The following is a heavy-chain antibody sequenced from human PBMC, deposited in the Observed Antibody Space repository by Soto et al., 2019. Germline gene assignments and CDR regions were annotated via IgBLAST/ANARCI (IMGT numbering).Heavy chain of an antibody. Sequence: QVQLVQSGAEVGKPGASVKVSCKASGYTFTSYDINWVRLASGQGLEWMGWMNPNSARTGYTQKFQGRVTMTRDISINTAYMELSSLTIEDSAVYYCARSGFGAGVWLDPWGQGTLVTVSS. V-gene: IGHV1-8*01. J-gene: IGHJ5*02. CDR3: ARSGFGAGVWLDP. CDR2: MNPNSART. D-gene: IGHD3-10*01. CDR1: GYTFTSYD.